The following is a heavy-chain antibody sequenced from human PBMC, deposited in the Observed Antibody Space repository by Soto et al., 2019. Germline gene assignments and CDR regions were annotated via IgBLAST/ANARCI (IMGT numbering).Heavy chain of an antibody. J-gene: IGHJ2*01. D-gene: IGHD4-17*01. CDR2: INHSGST. CDR1: GGSFSGYY. Sequence: QVQLQQWGAGLLKPSETLSLTCAVYGGSFSGYYWSWIRQPPGKGLEWIGEINHSGSTNYNPSLKSRVTISVDTSKNQFSLKLSSVSAADTAVYYCARGRTTVTPWNWYFDLWGRGTLVTVSS. V-gene: IGHV4-34*01. CDR3: ARGRTTVTPWNWYFDL.